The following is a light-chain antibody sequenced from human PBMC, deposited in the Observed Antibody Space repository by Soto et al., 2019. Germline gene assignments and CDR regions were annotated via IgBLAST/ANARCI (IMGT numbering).Light chain of an antibody. CDR1: RSDVGGYNY. CDR2: EVS. V-gene: IGLV2-14*01. J-gene: IGLJ1*01. CDR3: TPYPSSRPPFA. Sequence: QPALTHPASVSGSPGRSITISCTGTRSDVGGYNYVSWYQQHPGKAPKLMIYEVSNRPSGVSNRFSGSKSGNTASLSISGLQAEDEADSYCTPYPSSRPPFAFGTGAQLTVL.